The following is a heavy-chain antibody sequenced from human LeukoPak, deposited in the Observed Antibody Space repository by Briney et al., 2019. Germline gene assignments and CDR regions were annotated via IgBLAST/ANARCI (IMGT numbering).Heavy chain of an antibody. CDR3: ARGGIAVAGG. CDR1: GFTFSSYS. CDR2: ISSSSRYI. Sequence: GGALRLSCAASGFTFSSYSMNWVRQAPGKGLEGVSSISSSSRYIYYADSVTGRFTISRDNAKNSLYLQMNSLRAEDTAVYYCARGGIAVAGGWGQGTLVTVSS. V-gene: IGHV3-21*01. D-gene: IGHD6-19*01. J-gene: IGHJ4*02.